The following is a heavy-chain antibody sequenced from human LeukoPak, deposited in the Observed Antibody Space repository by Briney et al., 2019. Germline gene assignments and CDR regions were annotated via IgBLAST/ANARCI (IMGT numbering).Heavy chain of an antibody. CDR2: ISAYNGNT. V-gene: IGHV1-18*01. Sequence: PSVKVSCKASGYTFTSYGISWVRQAPGQGLEWMGWISAYNGNTNYAQKLQGRVTMTTDTSTSTAYMELRSLRSDDTAVYYCASIAADAPYYYYYYMDVWGKGTTVTVSS. D-gene: IGHD6-13*01. CDR3: ASIAADAPYYYYYYMDV. J-gene: IGHJ6*03. CDR1: GYTFTSYG.